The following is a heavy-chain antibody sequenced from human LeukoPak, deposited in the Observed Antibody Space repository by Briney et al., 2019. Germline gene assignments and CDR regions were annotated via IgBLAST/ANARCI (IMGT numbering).Heavy chain of an antibody. CDR3: AKEMAVVTAIGFDY. CDR2: IRGSGGST. Sequence: GGSLRLSCAASGFTFSSYAMSWVRQAPGKGLEWVSAIRGSGGSTYYADSVKGRFTISRDNSKNTLYLQMNSLRAGDTAVYYCAKEMAVVTAIGFDYWGQGTLVTVSS. V-gene: IGHV3-23*01. J-gene: IGHJ4*02. CDR1: GFTFSSYA. D-gene: IGHD2-21*02.